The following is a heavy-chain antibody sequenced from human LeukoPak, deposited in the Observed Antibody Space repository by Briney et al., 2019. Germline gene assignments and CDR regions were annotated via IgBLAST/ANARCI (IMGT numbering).Heavy chain of an antibody. V-gene: IGHV1-2*02. CDR3: ARGPRWRATVRGWFDP. D-gene: IGHD4-11*01. J-gene: IGHJ5*02. Sequence: ASVKVSCKASGYTFTSYYMHWVRQAPGQGLEWMGWINPNSGGTNYAQKFQGRVTITRNTSISTAYMELSSLRSEDTAVYYCARGPRWRATVRGWFDPWGQGTLVTVSS. CDR2: INPNSGGT. CDR1: GYTFTSYY.